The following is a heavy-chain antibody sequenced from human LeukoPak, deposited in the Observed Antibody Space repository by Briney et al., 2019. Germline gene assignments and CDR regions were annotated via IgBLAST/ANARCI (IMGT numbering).Heavy chain of an antibody. CDR3: AKLIAAAGTGGDY. J-gene: IGHJ4*02. V-gene: IGHV3-30*18. CDR2: ISYDGSNK. CDR1: GFTFSSYG. D-gene: IGHD6-13*01. Sequence: GRSLRLSCAASGFTFSSYGMHWVRQAPGKGLEWVAVISYDGSNKYYADSVKGRFTISRDNSKNTLYLQMNSLRAEDTAVYYCAKLIAAAGTGGDYWGQGTLVTVSS.